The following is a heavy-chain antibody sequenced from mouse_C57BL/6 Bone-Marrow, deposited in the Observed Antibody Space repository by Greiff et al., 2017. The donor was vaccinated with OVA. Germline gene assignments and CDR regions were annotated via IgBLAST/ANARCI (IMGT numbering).Heavy chain of an antibody. J-gene: IGHJ4*01. CDR2: IDPSDSYT. Sequence: QVQLKESGAELVMPGASVKLSCKASGYTFTSYWMHWVKQRPGHGLAWIGEIDPSDSYTNYTQQFKGKSTLTVDNSSSTAYMQLSSLTSEDSAVYYCARWRLRGAMDYWGQGTSVTVSS. V-gene: IGHV1-69*01. CDR1: GYTFTSYW. CDR3: ARWRLRGAMDY. D-gene: IGHD2-4*01.